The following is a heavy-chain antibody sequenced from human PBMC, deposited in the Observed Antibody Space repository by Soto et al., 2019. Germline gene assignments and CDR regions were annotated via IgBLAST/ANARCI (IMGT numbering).Heavy chain of an antibody. J-gene: IGHJ6*02. Sequence: GGSLRLSCAASGFTFSSYSMNWVRQAPGKGLEWVSAISGSGGSTYYADSVKGRFTISRDNSKNTLYLQMNSLRAEDTAVYYCAKDARRDTIFGVVIIPYYYYGMDVWGQGTTVTVSS. CDR2: ISGSGGST. CDR3: AKDARRDTIFGVVIIPYYYYGMDV. V-gene: IGHV3-23*01. CDR1: GFTFSSYS. D-gene: IGHD3-3*01.